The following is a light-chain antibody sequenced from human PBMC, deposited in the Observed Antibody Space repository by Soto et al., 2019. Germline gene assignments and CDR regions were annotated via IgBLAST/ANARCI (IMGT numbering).Light chain of an antibody. Sequence: QSVLTQPPSVSGAPGQRVTISCTGSSSNIGAGYDVHWYQQLPGTAPKLLIYSNRNRPSGVPDRFSASKSGTSASLAITGLQAEDEADYFCQSYDNRLSGGVFGGGTKLTVL. J-gene: IGLJ3*02. CDR1: SSNIGAGYD. CDR2: SNR. CDR3: QSYDNRLSGGV. V-gene: IGLV1-40*01.